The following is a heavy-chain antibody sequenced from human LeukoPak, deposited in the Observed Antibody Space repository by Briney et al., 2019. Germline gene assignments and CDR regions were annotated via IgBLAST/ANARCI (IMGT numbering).Heavy chain of an antibody. J-gene: IGHJ4*02. CDR2: ISYDGSNK. CDR3: ARDLTGTTHY. Sequence: GGSLRLSCAASGFTFSSYAMHWVRQAPGKGLEWVAVISYDGSNKYYADSVKGRFTISRDNSRNTLYLQMNSLRAEDTAVYYCARDLTGTTHYWGQGTLVTVSS. V-gene: IGHV3-30*04. CDR1: GFTFSSYA. D-gene: IGHD1-20*01.